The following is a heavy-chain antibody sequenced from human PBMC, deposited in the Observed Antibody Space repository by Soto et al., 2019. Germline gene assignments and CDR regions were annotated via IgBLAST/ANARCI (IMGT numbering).Heavy chain of an antibody. CDR2: IKSTTDGGTT. CDR1: GFTFSNAW. Sequence: EVQLVESGGGLVKPGESLRLSCAASGFTFSNAWMSWVRQAPGKGLEWVGRIKSTTDGGTTDYAAPVKGRFTISRDDSKITLYLKGISLKTEDTAVYYCTTGRVVGATFCDPTLNQGYWGQGTLVTVSS. V-gene: IGHV3-15*01. CDR3: TTGRVVGATFCDPTLNQGY. J-gene: IGHJ4*02. D-gene: IGHD1-26*01.